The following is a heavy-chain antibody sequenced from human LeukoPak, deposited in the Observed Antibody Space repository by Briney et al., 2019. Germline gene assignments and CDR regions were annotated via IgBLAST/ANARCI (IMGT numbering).Heavy chain of an antibody. J-gene: IGHJ3*02. D-gene: IGHD6-19*01. CDR3: ARDLAVADPLPPFDI. Sequence: PGGSLRLSCAASGITVSTNYMSWVRQAPGKGLEWVSVIYSGGSTYYADSVKGRFTISRDNSKNTLYLQMNSLRAEDTAVYYCARDLAVADPLPPFDIWGQGTMVTVSS. V-gene: IGHV3-53*01. CDR1: GITVSTNY. CDR2: IYSGGST.